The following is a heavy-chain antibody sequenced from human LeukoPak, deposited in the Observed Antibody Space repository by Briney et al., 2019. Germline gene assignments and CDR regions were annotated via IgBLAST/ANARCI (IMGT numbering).Heavy chain of an antibody. Sequence: PGGSLRLSCAASGFTFSSYAMSWVRQAPGKGLEWVSAISGSGGSTYYADSVKGRFTISRDNSKNTLYLQMNSLRAEDTAVYYCAKDSRARYSSSWYWGNNWFDPWGQGTLVTVSS. V-gene: IGHV3-23*01. CDR1: GFTFSSYA. J-gene: IGHJ5*02. CDR2: ISGSGGST. CDR3: AKDSRARYSSSWYWGNNWFDP. D-gene: IGHD6-13*01.